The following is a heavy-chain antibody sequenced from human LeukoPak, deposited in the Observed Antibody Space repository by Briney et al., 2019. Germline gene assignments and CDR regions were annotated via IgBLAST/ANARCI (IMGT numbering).Heavy chain of an antibody. J-gene: IGHJ4*02. D-gene: IGHD6-13*01. V-gene: IGHV3-48*01. Sequence: PGGSLRLPCAASGFTFSSYSMNWVRQAPGKGLEWVSYISSSSSTIYYADSVKGRFTISRDNAKNSLYLQMNSLRAEDTAVYYCARRPSSSWYPFDYWGQGTLVTVSS. CDR3: ARRPSSSWYPFDY. CDR2: ISSSSSTI. CDR1: GFTFSSYS.